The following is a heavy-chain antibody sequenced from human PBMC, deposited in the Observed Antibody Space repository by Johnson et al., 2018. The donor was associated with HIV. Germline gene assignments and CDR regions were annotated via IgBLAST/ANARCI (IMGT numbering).Heavy chain of an antibody. CDR2: INCNGDIT. J-gene: IGHJ3*02. D-gene: IGHD2-21*01. CDR1: GFTFDDYA. CDR3: ARGGGCGGDCYSGYDAFDI. Sequence: VQLMESGGGLVQPGRSLRLSCAASGFTFDDYAMHWVRQAPGKGLEWVSGINCNGDITYYADSVKGRFPISRDNSKNTLYLQMNSLRTDDTAVYYCARGGGCGGDCYSGYDAFDIWGQGTMVTVSS. V-gene: IGHV3-9*01.